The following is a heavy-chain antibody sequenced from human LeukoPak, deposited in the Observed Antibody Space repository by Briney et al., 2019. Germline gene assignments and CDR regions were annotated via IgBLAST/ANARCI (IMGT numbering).Heavy chain of an antibody. CDR3: ARGALEYSSPYYYYYGMDV. CDR1: GGSIRSTNYY. J-gene: IGHJ6*02. D-gene: IGHD6-6*01. V-gene: IGHV4-31*03. Sequence: SETLSLTCTVSGGSIRSTNYYWSWIRQDPAKGLEWIGYIYHSGSTYYNPALKSRVTISLDTSKNQFSLKLRSVTAADTAVYYCARGALEYSSPYYYYYGMDVWGQGTTVTVSS. CDR2: IYHSGST.